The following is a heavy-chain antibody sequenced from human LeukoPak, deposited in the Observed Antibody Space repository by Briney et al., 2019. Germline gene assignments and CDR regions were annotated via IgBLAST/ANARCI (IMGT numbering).Heavy chain of an antibody. CDR3: ARDTPPQSIAAAVGWFVP. CDR1: GGSISSYY. D-gene: IGHD6-13*01. J-gene: IGHJ5*02. CDR2: IYTSGST. Sequence: SETLSLTRTVSGGSISSYYWSWIRQPAGKGLEWIGRIYTSGSTNYNPSLKSRVTMSVDTSKNQFSLKLSSVTAADTAVYYCARDTPPQSIAAAVGWFVPWGQGTLVTVSS. V-gene: IGHV4-4*07.